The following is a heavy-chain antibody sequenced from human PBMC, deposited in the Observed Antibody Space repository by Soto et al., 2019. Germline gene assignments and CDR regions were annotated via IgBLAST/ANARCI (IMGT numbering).Heavy chain of an antibody. CDR2: ISSSGGTT. V-gene: IGHV3-11*01. Sequence: GGSLRLSCAASGFTFGDYYMTWIRQSPGKGLECVSYISSSGGTTYHADSVKGRFTISRDNAKNSLYLQMNSLRVEDSAVYYCARDRDAYYYGSGTFHSDYWGQGTLVTVSS. CDR3: ARDRDAYYYGSGTFHSDY. CDR1: GFTFGDYY. D-gene: IGHD3-10*01. J-gene: IGHJ4*02.